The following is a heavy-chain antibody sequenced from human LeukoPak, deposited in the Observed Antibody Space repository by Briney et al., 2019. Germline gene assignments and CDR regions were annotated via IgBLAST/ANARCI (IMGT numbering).Heavy chain of an antibody. CDR1: GYTFTGCY. Sequence: SVKVSCKASGYTFTGCYMHWVRQAPGQGLEWMGGIIPIFGTANYAQRFQGRVTITTDESTSTAYMELSSLRSEGTAVYYCAKGYSYGFSYYYYMDVWGKGTTVTVSS. CDR2: IIPIFGTA. V-gene: IGHV1-69*05. J-gene: IGHJ6*03. CDR3: AKGYSYGFSYYYYMDV. D-gene: IGHD5-18*01.